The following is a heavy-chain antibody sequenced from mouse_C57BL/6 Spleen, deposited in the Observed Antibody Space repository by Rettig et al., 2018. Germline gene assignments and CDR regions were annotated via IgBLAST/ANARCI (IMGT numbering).Heavy chain of an antibody. CDR3: AREGGPYYYGSSPWFAY. CDR2: ISYDGSN. D-gene: IGHD1-1*01. J-gene: IGHJ3*01. CDR1: GYSITSGYY. Sequence: DVQLQESGPGLVKPSQSLSLTCSVTGYSITSGYYWNWIRQFPGNKLEWMGYISYDGSNNYNPSLKNRISITRDTSKNQFFLKLNSVTTEDTATYYCAREGGPYYYGSSPWFAYWGQGTLVTVSA. V-gene: IGHV3-6*01.